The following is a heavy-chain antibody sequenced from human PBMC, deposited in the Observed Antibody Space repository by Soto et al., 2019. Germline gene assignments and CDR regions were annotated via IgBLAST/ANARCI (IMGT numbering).Heavy chain of an antibody. V-gene: IGHV1-3*01. Sequence: QVQLVQSGAEVKKPGASVKVSCKASGYTFTSYAMHWVRQAPGQRLEWMGWINAGNGNTKYSQKVQGRVTITRDTSASTAYMELSSLRSEDTAVYYCARGKYGDHPGYCRYWGQGTLVTVSS. D-gene: IGHD4-17*01. CDR1: GYTFTSYA. CDR2: INAGNGNT. CDR3: ARGKYGDHPGYCRY. J-gene: IGHJ4*02.